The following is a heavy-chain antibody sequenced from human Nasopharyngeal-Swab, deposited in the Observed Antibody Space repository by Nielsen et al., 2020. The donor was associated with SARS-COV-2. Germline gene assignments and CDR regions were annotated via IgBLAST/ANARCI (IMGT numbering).Heavy chain of an antibody. J-gene: IGHJ6*03. D-gene: IGHD2-21*01. V-gene: IGHV3-21*01. CDR2: ISSSSSYI. CDR3: ARGDKRKAPRDYSYYYYMDV. Sequence: WIRQPPGKGLEWVSSISSSSSYIYYADSVKGRFTISRDNAKNSLYLQMNSLRAEDTAVYYCARGDKRKAPRDYSYYYYMDVWGKGTTVTVSS.